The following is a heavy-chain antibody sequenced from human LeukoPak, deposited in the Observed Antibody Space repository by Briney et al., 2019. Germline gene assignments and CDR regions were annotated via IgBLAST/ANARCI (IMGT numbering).Heavy chain of an antibody. CDR1: GFTFSSYA. CDR2: ISGSGGST. V-gene: IGHV3-23*01. D-gene: IGHD1-26*01. Sequence: GGSLRLSCAASGFTFSSYAMSWVRQAPGKGLEWVSAISGSGGSTYYADSVKGRFTISRDNSKNTLYLQMNSLRAEDTAVYYCARDNSHDSGSYYFDYWGQGTLVTVSS. J-gene: IGHJ4*02. CDR3: ARDNSHDSGSYYFDY.